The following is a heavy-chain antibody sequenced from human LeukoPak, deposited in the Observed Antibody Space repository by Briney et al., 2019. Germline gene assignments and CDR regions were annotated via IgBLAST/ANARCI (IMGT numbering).Heavy chain of an antibody. J-gene: IGHJ3*02. V-gene: IGHV4-59*08. Sequence: SETLSLTCTVSGGSISTYYWSWIRQSPGKGLEWIGSIYYSGSTNYNPSLKSRVSISVDTSKNQFSLELSSVTAADTAVYYCAVNLTKHTFDIWGQGTMVTVSS. CDR1: GGSISTYY. CDR3: AVNLTKHTFDI. D-gene: IGHD1-1*01. CDR2: IYYSGST.